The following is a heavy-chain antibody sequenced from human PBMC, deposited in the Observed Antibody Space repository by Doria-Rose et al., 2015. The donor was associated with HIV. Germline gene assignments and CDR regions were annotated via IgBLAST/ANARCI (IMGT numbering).Heavy chain of an antibody. D-gene: IGHD6-13*01. CDR2: IFSDDER. J-gene: IGHJ4*02. CDR1: GVSLSSPGMG. Sequence: SGPVLVKPTETLTLTCTVSGVSLSSPGMGVSWIRQPPGKALEWLANIFSDDERSYKTSLRSRFTISRGTSKSQVGLTMTDMDPVDTATYYCARIKSSRWYHKYYFDFWGQGTLVIVSA. V-gene: IGHV2-26*01. CDR3: ARIKSSRWYHKYYFDF.